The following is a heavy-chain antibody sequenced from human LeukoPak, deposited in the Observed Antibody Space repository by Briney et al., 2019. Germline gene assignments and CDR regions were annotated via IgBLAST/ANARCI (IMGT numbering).Heavy chain of an antibody. Sequence: GGSLRLSCAASGFTFSSYGMHWVRQAPGKGLEWVAVISYDGSNKYYADSVKGRFTISRDNSKNSLYLQMNNLRAEDTAVYYCARDDWQWLVTDYWGQGTLVTVSS. CDR1: GFTFSSYG. CDR2: ISYDGSNK. CDR3: ARDDWQWLVTDY. D-gene: IGHD6-19*01. V-gene: IGHV3-30*03. J-gene: IGHJ4*02.